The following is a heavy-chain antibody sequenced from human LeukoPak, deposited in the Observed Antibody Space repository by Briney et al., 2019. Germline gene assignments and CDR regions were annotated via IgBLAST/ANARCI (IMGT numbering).Heavy chain of an antibody. Sequence: SETLSLTCTVSGGSISSYYWSWIRRPPGKGLEWIGYIYYSGSTNYNPSLKSRVTISVDTSKNQFSLKLSSVTAADTAVYYCARALYYYDSSATSDYYYYMDVWGKGTTVTVSS. V-gene: IGHV4-59*01. CDR3: ARALYYYDSSATSDYYYYMDV. CDR1: GGSISSYY. CDR2: IYYSGST. J-gene: IGHJ6*03. D-gene: IGHD3-22*01.